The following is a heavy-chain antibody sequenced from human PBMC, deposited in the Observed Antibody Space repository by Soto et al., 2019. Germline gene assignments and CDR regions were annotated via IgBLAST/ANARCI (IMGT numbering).Heavy chain of an antibody. D-gene: IGHD5-18*01. V-gene: IGHV4-34*01. J-gene: IGHJ6*02. Sequence: PSETLSLTCAVYGGSFSGYYWSWIRQPPGKGLEWIGEINYSEITKYNPSLKSRVTISLDTSKSQFSLKLNSVTAADTAVYYCARGKWSGYRDGTYYHGLDVWGQGTTVTVSS. CDR2: INYSEIT. CDR1: GGSFSGYY. CDR3: ARGKWSGYRDGTYYHGLDV.